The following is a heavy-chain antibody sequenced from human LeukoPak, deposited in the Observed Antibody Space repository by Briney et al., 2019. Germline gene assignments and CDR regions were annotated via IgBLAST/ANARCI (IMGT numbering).Heavy chain of an antibody. CDR1: GGSICSGDYY. CDR3: ARDRDNWFDP. Sequence: SETLSLTCTVSGGSICSGDYYWSWIRQPPGKGLEWIGYIYYSGSTYYNPSLKSRVTISVDTSKNQFSLKLSSVTAADTAVYYCARDRDNWFDPWGQGTLVTVSS. V-gene: IGHV4-30-4*08. D-gene: IGHD3-10*01. CDR2: IYYSGST. J-gene: IGHJ5*02.